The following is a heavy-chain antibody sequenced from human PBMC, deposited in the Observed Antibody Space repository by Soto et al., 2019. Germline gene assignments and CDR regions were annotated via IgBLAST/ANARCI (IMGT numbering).Heavy chain of an antibody. CDR3: AADRHSYGFEDY. Sequence: SVKVSCKASGFTFTSSAEQWVRQARGQRLEWIGWIVVGSGNTNYAQKFQERVTITRDMSTSTAYMELSSLRSEDTAVYYCAADRHSYGFEDYWGQGTLVTVSS. D-gene: IGHD5-18*01. CDR2: IVVGSGNT. V-gene: IGHV1-58*01. CDR1: GFTFTSSA. J-gene: IGHJ4*02.